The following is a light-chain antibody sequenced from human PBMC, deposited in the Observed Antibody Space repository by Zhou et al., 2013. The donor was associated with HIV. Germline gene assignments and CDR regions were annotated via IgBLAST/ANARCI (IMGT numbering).Light chain of an antibody. V-gene: IGKV3D-20*02. CDR1: HNVRGNY. CDR2: GTS. Sequence: EIVLTQSPGTLSLSPGERATLSCRASHNVRGNYLAWYQQKIGQPPRLLIYGTSTRANGIPDRFSGSGSETDFTLTINRLEPEDFAVYYCQQRTNWLTFGGGTKVEIK. J-gene: IGKJ4*01. CDR3: QQRTNWLT.